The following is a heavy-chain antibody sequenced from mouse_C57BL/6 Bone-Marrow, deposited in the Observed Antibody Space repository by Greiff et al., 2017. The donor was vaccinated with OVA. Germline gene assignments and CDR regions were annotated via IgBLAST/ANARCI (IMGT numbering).Heavy chain of an antibody. CDR3: ARALTTVVAMYFDV. J-gene: IGHJ1*03. CDR1: GFTFSDFY. D-gene: IGHD1-1*01. V-gene: IGHV7-1*01. CDR2: SRNKANDYTT. Sequence: EVKLMESGGGLVQSGRSLRLSCATSGFTFSDFYMEWVRQAPGKGLEWIAASRNKANDYTTEYSASVKGRFIVSRDTSQSILYLQMNALRAEDTAIYYCARALTTVVAMYFDVWGTGTPVTVSS.